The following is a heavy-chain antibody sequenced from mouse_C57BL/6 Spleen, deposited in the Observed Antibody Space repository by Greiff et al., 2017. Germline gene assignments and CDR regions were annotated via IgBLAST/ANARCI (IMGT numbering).Heavy chain of an antibody. J-gene: IGHJ2*01. CDR1: GYTFTDYE. D-gene: IGHD4-1*01. V-gene: IGHV1-15*01. Sequence: QVQLQQSGAELVRPGASVTLSCTASGYTFTDYEMHWVQQTPVHGLEWIGAIDPETGGTAYNQKFKGKAILTADKSSSTAYMELRSLTSEDSAVYYCTRVWDVRFDYWGQGTTLTVSS. CDR3: TRVWDVRFDY. CDR2: IDPETGGT.